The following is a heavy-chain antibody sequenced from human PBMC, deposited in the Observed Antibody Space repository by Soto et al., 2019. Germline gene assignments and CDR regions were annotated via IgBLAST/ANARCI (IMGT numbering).Heavy chain of an antibody. Sequence: SETLSLTCAVCGGSISGHYWSWIRQPPGKGLEWVGYISYTGSTNYNPSLKSRATISADTSKNLFSLRLSSVTAADTAIYYCARDPDWKNKYYMDVWGKGTTVTVSS. CDR1: GGSISGHY. J-gene: IGHJ6*03. CDR2: ISYTGST. V-gene: IGHV4-59*11. CDR3: ARDPDWKNKYYMDV. D-gene: IGHD1-1*01.